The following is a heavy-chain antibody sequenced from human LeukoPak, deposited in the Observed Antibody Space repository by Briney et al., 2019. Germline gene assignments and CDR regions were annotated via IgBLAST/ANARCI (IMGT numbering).Heavy chain of an antibody. CDR2: IVGGAGGT. CDR3: ATYRQVLLPFES. Sequence: GGSLRLSFAASGFTFSSHGMSWVRQAPGKGLEWVSGIVGGAGGTYYADSVKGRFTISRDNSRNTLYLQMNSLRAEDTAMYYCATYRQVLLPFESWGQGTLVTVSS. V-gene: IGHV3-23*01. CDR1: GFTFSSHG. D-gene: IGHD2-8*02. J-gene: IGHJ4*02.